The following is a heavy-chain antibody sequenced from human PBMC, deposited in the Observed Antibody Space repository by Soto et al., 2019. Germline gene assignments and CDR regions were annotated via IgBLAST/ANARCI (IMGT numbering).Heavy chain of an antibody. CDR2: ITSDGDST. CDR1: GFTFSKYA. J-gene: IGHJ4*01. CDR3: VKGNQLLRYYFEF. Sequence: GGSLRLSCSVSGFTFSKYAMHWVRQAPGKGLEYVSGITSDGDSTWHADSVKDRFTISRDNSKNALFLQMSSLRVEDTAIYFCVKGNQLLRYYFEFWGPGTLVTVSS. V-gene: IGHV3-64D*06. D-gene: IGHD2-15*01.